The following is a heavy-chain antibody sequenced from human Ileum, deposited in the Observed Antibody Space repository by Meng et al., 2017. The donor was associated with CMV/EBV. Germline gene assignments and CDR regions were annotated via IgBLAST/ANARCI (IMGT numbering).Heavy chain of an antibody. D-gene: IGHD2-2*02. CDR2: INSNGAYI. V-gene: IGHV3-21*01. CDR3: AGDPYRLLYESSYCFDY. CDR1: GFTFSSYN. J-gene: IGHJ4*02. Sequence: GESLKISCVASGFTFSSYNMNWVRQAPGKGLEWVSSINSNGAYINYADSVKGRFTITRDNAKNSLYLQMNSLRGEDTAVYYCAGDPYRLLYESSYCFDYWGQGTLVTVSS.